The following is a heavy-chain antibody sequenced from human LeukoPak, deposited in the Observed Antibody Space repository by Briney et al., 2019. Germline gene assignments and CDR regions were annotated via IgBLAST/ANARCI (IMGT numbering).Heavy chain of an antibody. Sequence: PGGSLRLSCAASGFTFSSYWMSWVRQAPGKGLEWVANIKQDGSEKYYVDSVKGRFTISRDNAKNSLYLQMHSLRAEDTAVYYCARVSPDYYDSSGYIDYWGQGTLVTVSS. V-gene: IGHV3-7*05. CDR3: ARVSPDYYDSSGYIDY. J-gene: IGHJ4*02. D-gene: IGHD3-22*01. CDR2: IKQDGSEK. CDR1: GFTFSSYW.